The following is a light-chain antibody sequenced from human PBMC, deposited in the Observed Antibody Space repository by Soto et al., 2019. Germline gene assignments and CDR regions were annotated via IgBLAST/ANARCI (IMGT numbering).Light chain of an antibody. J-gene: IGKJ1*01. CDR2: AAS. V-gene: IGKV1-27*01. CDR3: QKYTSAPQT. CDR1: QSISSW. Sequence: EIQMTLYHSALSASVADGLTITFPASQSISSWLAWYQQKPGKVPKLLIYAASTLQSGVPSRFSGSGSGTDFTLTISSLQPEDVATYYCQKYTSAPQTFGQRTKVDI.